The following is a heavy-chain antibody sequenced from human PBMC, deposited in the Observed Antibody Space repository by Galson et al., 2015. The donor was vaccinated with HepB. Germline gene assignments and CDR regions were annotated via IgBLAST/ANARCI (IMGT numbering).Heavy chain of an antibody. V-gene: IGHV3-33*01. CDR3: ARGSDIVVVPAAIDY. CDR2: IWYDGSNK. D-gene: IGHD2-2*01. J-gene: IGHJ4*02. CDR1: GFTFSSYG. Sequence: SLRLSCAASGFTFSSYGMHWVRQAPGKGLEWVAVIWYDGSNKYYADSVKGRFTISRDNSKNTLYLQMNSLRAEDTAVYYCARGSDIVVVPAAIDYWGQGTLVTVSS.